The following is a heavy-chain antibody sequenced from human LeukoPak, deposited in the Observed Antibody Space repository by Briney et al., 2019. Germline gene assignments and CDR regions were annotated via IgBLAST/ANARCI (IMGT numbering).Heavy chain of an antibody. Sequence: GGSLRLSCAASGFTFSSYSMNWVRQAPGKGLEWVSSISSSSSYIYYADSVKGRFTISRDNAKNSLYPQMNSLRAEDTAVYYCARDITIRMVPFDYWGQGTLVTVSS. J-gene: IGHJ4*02. V-gene: IGHV3-21*01. D-gene: IGHD1-20*01. CDR1: GFTFSSYS. CDR3: ARDITIRMVPFDY. CDR2: ISSSSSYI.